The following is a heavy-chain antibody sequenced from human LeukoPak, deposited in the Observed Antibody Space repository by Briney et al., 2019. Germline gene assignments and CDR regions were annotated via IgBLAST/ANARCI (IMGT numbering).Heavy chain of an antibody. V-gene: IGHV1-2*02. CDR2: INPNSGGT. Sequence: ASVKVSCKASGYTFTGYYMHWVRQAPGQGLEWMGWINPNSGGTNYAQKFQGRVTMTRDTSISTAYMELSRLRSDDTAVYYCARDLVAAPYYYYYYMDVWGKGTTVTVSS. D-gene: IGHD6-6*01. J-gene: IGHJ6*03. CDR1: GYTFTGYY. CDR3: ARDLVAAPYYYYYYMDV.